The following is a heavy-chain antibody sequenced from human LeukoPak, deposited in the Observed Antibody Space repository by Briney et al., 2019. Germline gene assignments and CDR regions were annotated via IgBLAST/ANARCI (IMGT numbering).Heavy chain of an antibody. J-gene: IGHJ4*02. D-gene: IGHD3-10*01. CDR1: GFTFSSYE. V-gene: IGHV3-48*03. CDR2: ISSSGSTI. CDR3: AKDIHYFQSDY. Sequence: GGSLRLSCAASGFTFSSYEMNWVRQAPGKGLEWVSYISSSGSTIYYADSVKGRFTISRDNAKNSLCLQMNSLRAEDTAVYYCAKDIHYFQSDYWGQGTLVTVSS.